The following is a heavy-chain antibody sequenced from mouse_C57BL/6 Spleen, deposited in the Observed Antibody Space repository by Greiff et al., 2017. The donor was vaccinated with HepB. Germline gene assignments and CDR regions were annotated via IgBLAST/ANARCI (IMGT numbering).Heavy chain of an antibody. D-gene: IGHD1-1*01. CDR3: ARRAVVATAHWYFDV. CDR2: IYPGDGDT. J-gene: IGHJ1*03. CDR1: GYAFSSYW. V-gene: IGHV1-80*01. Sequence: VQLVESGAELVKPGASVKISCKASGYAFSSYWMNWVKQRPGKGLEWIGQIYPGDGDTNYNGKFKGKATLTADKSSSTAYMQLSSLTSEDSAVYFCARRAVVATAHWYFDVWGTGTTVTVSS.